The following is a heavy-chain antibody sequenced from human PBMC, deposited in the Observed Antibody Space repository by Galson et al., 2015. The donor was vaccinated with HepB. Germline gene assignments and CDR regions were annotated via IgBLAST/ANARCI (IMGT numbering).Heavy chain of an antibody. J-gene: IGHJ6*02. CDR3: VKDIQGEPYYNAMDV. CDR2: ITWDGGGT. CDR1: GFTFDEYT. V-gene: IGHV3-43*01. D-gene: IGHD1-1*01. Sequence: SLRLSCAASGFTFDEYTMHWVRQAPGKGLEWVSLITWDGGGTHYADSVKGRVTISRDNSKTSLHLQINSLRTEDTALYYCVKDIQGEPYYNAMDVWGQGTTVTVSS.